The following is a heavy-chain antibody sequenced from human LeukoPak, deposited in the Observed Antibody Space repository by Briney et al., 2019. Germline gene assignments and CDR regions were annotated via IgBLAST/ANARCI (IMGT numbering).Heavy chain of an antibody. D-gene: IGHD1-26*01. CDR3: ARVIGEWELLGIDY. J-gene: IGHJ4*02. CDR1: GFTFNTFN. V-gene: IGHV3-21*01. CDR2: ITSGGDYI. Sequence: GGSLRLSCAASGFTFNTFNMNWVRQAPGKGLEWVSSITSGGDYIYYADSVKGRFTTSRDNAKNSLSLQLNSLRVEDTAVYYCARVIGEWELLGIDYWGQGTLVTVSS.